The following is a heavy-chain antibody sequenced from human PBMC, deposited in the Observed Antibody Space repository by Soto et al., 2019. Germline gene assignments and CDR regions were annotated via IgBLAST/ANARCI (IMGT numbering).Heavy chain of an antibody. CDR2: ISSSSSYT. J-gene: IGHJ3*02. V-gene: IGHV3-11*05. D-gene: IGHD4-17*01. Sequence: QVQLVEAGGGLVKPGGSLRLSFAASGFTFSDYYMSWIRQAPGKGLGWVSYISSSSSYTNYADSVKGRFTISRDNAKNSLYLQMNSLRAEDTAVYYCARVRADAFDIWGQGTMVTVSS. CDR1: GFTFSDYY. CDR3: ARVRADAFDI.